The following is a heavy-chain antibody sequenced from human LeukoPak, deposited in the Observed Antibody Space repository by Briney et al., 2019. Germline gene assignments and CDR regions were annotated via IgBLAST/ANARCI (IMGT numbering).Heavy chain of an antibody. CDR2: INHSGST. Sequence: SETLSLSCAVYSGSFSGYYWSWIRQPPGKGLEWIGEINHSGSTNYNPSLKSRVTISVDTSKNQFSLKLSSVTAADTAVYYCARSRGSSWPEYFQHWGQGTLVTVSS. J-gene: IGHJ1*01. CDR1: SGSFSGYY. V-gene: IGHV4-34*01. CDR3: ARSRGSSWPEYFQH. D-gene: IGHD6-13*01.